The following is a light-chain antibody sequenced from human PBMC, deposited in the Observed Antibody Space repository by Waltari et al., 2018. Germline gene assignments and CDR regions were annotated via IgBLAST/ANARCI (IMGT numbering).Light chain of an antibody. Sequence: QSVLTQPPSASGTPGQRVPISSSGSSSNIGRTYVYWYQQLPGTAPKLLIYTSDQRPSGVPDRFSGSKSGTSASLAISGLRSEDEDDYYCAAWDDSLSGRVFGGGTKLTVL. J-gene: IGLJ3*02. CDR2: TSD. CDR3: AAWDDSLSGRV. V-gene: IGLV1-47*01. CDR1: SSNIGRTY.